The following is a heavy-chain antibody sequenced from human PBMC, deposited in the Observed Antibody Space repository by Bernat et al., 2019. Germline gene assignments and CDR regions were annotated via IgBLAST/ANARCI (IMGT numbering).Heavy chain of an antibody. J-gene: IGHJ3*02. CDR2: IWYDGSNK. D-gene: IGHD6-13*01. CDR1: GFTFSSYG. V-gene: IGHV3-33*01. CDR3: ARDSSWYDPYDAFDI. Sequence: QVQLVESGGGVVQPGRSLRLSCAASGFTFSSYGMHWVRQAPGKGLEWVAVIWYDGSNKYYADSVKGRFTISRDNSKNTLYLQMNSLRAEDTAVYYCARDSSWYDPYDAFDIWGQGTMVTVSS.